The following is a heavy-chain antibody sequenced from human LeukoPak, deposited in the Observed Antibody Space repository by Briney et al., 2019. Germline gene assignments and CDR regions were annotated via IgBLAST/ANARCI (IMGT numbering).Heavy chain of an antibody. D-gene: IGHD3-10*01. CDR1: GFTVSSNY. V-gene: IGHV3-53*01. CDR3: AKVRDYYGSGSYYKYYYYYGMDV. CDR2: IYSGGST. Sequence: PGGSLRLSCAASGFTVSSNYMSWVRQAPGKGLEWVSVIYSGGSTYYADSVKGRFTISRDNSKNTLYLQMNSLRAEDTAVYYCAKVRDYYGSGSYYKYYYYYGMDVWGQGTTVTVSS. J-gene: IGHJ6*02.